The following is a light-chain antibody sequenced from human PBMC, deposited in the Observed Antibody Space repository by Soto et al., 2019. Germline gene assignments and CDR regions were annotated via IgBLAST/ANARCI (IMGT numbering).Light chain of an antibody. J-gene: IGKJ3*01. Sequence: EIVLTQSPATLSLSPGERATLSCRASQSVSKYLAWYQQNPGQVPRLLIYDAFNRATGIPVRFSGSGSGTDFTVTISSLGPEDFAVYYCQQRINWPLTFGPGTKVEVK. CDR1: QSVSKY. CDR3: QQRINWPLT. CDR2: DAF. V-gene: IGKV3-11*01.